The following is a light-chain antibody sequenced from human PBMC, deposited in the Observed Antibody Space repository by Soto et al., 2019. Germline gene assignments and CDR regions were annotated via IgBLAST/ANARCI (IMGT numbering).Light chain of an antibody. J-gene: IGLJ2*01. CDR3: SSYTSRSTLGV. Sequence: QSALTQPASVSGSPGQSITISCTGTNSDIGGYNYVSWYQQHPGKAPKLMIYDVSNPPSAVSYRFSGSKSGNTASLTISGLQAEDEADYYCSSYTSRSTLGVFGGGTKLTVL. V-gene: IGLV2-14*03. CDR2: DVS. CDR1: NSDIGGYNY.